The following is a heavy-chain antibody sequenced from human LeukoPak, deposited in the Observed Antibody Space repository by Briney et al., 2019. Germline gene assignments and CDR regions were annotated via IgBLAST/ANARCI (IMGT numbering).Heavy chain of an antibody. Sequence: GASVKVSCKASGYTFTSYDINWVRQATGQGLEWMGWMNPNSGNTGYAQKFQGRVTMTRNTSISTAYMELSSLRSEDTAVYYCARSLPGGPLLWFGEFDYWGQGTLVTVPS. D-gene: IGHD3-10*01. V-gene: IGHV1-8*01. J-gene: IGHJ4*02. CDR3: ARSLPGGPLLWFGEFDY. CDR1: GYTFTSYD. CDR2: MNPNSGNT.